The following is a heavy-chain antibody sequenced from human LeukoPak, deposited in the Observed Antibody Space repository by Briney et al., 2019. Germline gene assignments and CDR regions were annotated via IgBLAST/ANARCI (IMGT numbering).Heavy chain of an antibody. D-gene: IGHD6-13*01. J-gene: IGHJ4*02. V-gene: IGHV3-15*01. CDR2: IKSKTDGATT. Sequence: GGSLRLSCAGSGLTFSNAWMTWVRQAPGKGLEWVGHIKSKTDGATTEYTTPVKGRFTISRDDSKNTLYLQMNSLKTEDTALYDCTTKHGFQEGIDYWGQGTLVTVSS. CDR1: GLTFSNAW. CDR3: TTKHGFQEGIDY.